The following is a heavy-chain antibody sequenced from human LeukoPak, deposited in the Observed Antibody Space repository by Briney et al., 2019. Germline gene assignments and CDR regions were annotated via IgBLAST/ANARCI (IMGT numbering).Heavy chain of an antibody. Sequence: SGTLSLTCAVYGGSFSGYYWSWIRQPPGKGLEWIGEINHSGSTNYNPSLKSRVTISVDTSKNQFSLKLSSVTAADTAVYYCARDRAVAGTWYWFDPWGQGTLVTVSS. D-gene: IGHD6-19*01. V-gene: IGHV4-34*01. CDR1: GGSFSGYY. CDR3: ARDRAVAGTWYWFDP. CDR2: INHSGST. J-gene: IGHJ5*02.